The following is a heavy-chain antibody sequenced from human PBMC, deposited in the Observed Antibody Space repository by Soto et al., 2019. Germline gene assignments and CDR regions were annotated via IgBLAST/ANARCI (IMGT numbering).Heavy chain of an antibody. CDR1: GGTFSSYA. Sequence: SVKVSCKASGGTFSSYAISWVRQAPGQGLEWMGGIIPIFGTANYAQKFQGRVTITADTSTSTAYMELSSLRSEDTAVYYCARGVIVVVPAAHNLFDPWGQGSLVTVSS. D-gene: IGHD2-2*01. CDR2: IIPIFGTA. V-gene: IGHV1-69*06. J-gene: IGHJ5*02. CDR3: ARGVIVVVPAAHNLFDP.